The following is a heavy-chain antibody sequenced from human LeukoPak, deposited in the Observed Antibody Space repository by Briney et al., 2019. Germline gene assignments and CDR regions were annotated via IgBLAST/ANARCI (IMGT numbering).Heavy chain of an antibody. V-gene: IGHV3-21*01. Sequence: PGGSLRLSCAASGFTFSSYSMNWVRQAPGKGLEWVSSISSSSSYIYYADSVKGRFTISRDNAKNSLYLQMNSLRAEDTAVYYCARGGLPKSGYDLNYWGQGTLVTVSS. CDR2: ISSSSSYI. J-gene: IGHJ4*02. CDR3: ARGGLPKSGYDLNY. CDR1: GFTFSSYS. D-gene: IGHD5-12*01.